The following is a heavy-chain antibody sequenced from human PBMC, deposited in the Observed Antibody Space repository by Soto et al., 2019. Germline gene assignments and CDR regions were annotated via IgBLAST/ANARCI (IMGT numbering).Heavy chain of an antibody. D-gene: IGHD2-8*01. CDR3: ARRSVFHGMDV. CDR2: IHYSGTS. Sequence: SETLSLTCTVSGGSLSNDYLSWIRQPPGKGLEWIGYIHYSGTSSYDPSLKSRVTISVDTSRNQFSLELTSVTAADTAVYYCARRSVFHGMDVWGQGTTVTVSS. CDR1: GGSLSNDY. J-gene: IGHJ6*02. V-gene: IGHV4-59*01.